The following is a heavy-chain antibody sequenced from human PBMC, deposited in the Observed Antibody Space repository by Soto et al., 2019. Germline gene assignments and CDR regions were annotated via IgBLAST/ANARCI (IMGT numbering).Heavy chain of an antibody. CDR3: ARGRGSCYIAGCWFDP. D-gene: IGHD2-15*01. CDR1: GFTFSSYA. V-gene: IGHV3-23*01. Sequence: EVQLLESGGGLVQPGGSLRLSCAASGFTFSSYAMSWVRQAPGKGLEWVSAISGSGGSTYYADSVKGRFTISRDNSKNALYVRMNSLRAEDTAVYYCARGRGSCYIAGCWFDPWGQGTLVTVSS. CDR2: ISGSGGST. J-gene: IGHJ5*02.